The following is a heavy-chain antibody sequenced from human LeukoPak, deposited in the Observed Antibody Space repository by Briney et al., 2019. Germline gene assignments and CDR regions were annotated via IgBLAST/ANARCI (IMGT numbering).Heavy chain of an antibody. J-gene: IGHJ4*02. V-gene: IGHV3-7*02. CDR1: GFTFSSNW. Sequence: GGSLRLSCAASGFTFSSNWMTWVRQAPGKGLEWVANINQDGSGKNYVDSVKGRFTISRDNAKNSLYLQMNSLKVEDTAVYYCARGGYSPVDSWGQGTLVTVSS. CDR2: INQDGSGK. CDR3: ARGGYSPVDS. D-gene: IGHD4-23*01.